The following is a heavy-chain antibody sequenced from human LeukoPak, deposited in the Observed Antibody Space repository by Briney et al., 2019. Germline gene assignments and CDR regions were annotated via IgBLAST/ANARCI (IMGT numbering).Heavy chain of an antibody. CDR1: GFTFSSYW. D-gene: IGHD3-3*01. CDR2: IKQDGSEK. CDR3: ARVGDFWSGYLFDN. Sequence: GGSLRLSCAASGFTFSSYWMSWVRQAPGKGLEWVANIKQDGSEKYYVDSVKGRFTISRDNAKNSLYLQMNSLRAEDTAVYYCARVGDFWSGYLFDNWGQGTLVTVSS. J-gene: IGHJ4*02. V-gene: IGHV3-7*01.